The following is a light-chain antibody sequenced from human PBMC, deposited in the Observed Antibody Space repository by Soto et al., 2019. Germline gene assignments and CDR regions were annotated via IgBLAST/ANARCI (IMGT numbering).Light chain of an antibody. CDR2: DVS. CDR1: SSDVGGYNY. CDR3: SSYTSSSTLFYV. Sequence: QSALTQPASVSGSPGQSITISCTGTSSDVGGYNYVSWYQQHPGKAPKLMIYDVSNRPSGVSNRFSGSKSGNTASLTISGLHAEDEADYYCSSYTSSSTLFYVFGTGTKVTVL. J-gene: IGLJ1*01. V-gene: IGLV2-14*01.